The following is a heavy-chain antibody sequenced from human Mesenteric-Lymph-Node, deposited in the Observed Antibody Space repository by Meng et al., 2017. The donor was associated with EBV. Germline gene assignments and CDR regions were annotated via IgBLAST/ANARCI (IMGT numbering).Heavy chain of an antibody. CDR1: GFSLSTSGVG. Sequence: QITLKESGPTLVKPTQTLTLTCPFSGFSLSTSGVGVGWIRQPPGKALEWLALIYWDDDKSYSPSLKNRLTITKDTSKNQVVLTMTNMDPVDTATYYCAHRRGAYSNFNWFDPWGQGTLVTVAS. D-gene: IGHD4-11*01. CDR2: IYWDDDK. CDR3: AHRRGAYSNFNWFDP. J-gene: IGHJ5*02. V-gene: IGHV2-5*02.